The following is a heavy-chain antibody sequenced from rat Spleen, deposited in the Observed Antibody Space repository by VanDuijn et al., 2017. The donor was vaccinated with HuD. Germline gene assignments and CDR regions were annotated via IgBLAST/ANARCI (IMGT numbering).Heavy chain of an antibody. CDR2: ISIGGSST. CDR1: GFTLSDHY. D-gene: IGHD1-9*01. J-gene: IGHJ1*01. Sequence: EVQLVESGGGLVQPGRSLKLSCAASGFTLSDHYMAWVRQAPTKGLEWVASISIGGSSTYYRDSVKGRFSISRDDAKSTLYLQMDSLRSEDTATYYCAARRYYGYNSYWYFDFWGPGTMVTVSS. CDR3: AARRYYGYNSYWYFDF. V-gene: IGHV5-25*01.